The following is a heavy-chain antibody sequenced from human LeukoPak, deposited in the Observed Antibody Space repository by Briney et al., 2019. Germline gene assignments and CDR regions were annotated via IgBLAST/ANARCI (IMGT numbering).Heavy chain of an antibody. Sequence: GGSLRLSCAASGFTFSSYSMNWVRQAPGKGLEWVSYISSSSSTIYYADSVKGRFTISRDNAKNSLYLQMNSLRAEDTAVYYCARGLGAVAGHHDAFDIWAKGQWSPSLQ. D-gene: IGHD6-19*01. CDR3: ARGLGAVAGHHDAFDI. J-gene: IGHJ3*02. V-gene: IGHV3-48*04. CDR2: ISSSSSTI. CDR1: GFTFSSYS.